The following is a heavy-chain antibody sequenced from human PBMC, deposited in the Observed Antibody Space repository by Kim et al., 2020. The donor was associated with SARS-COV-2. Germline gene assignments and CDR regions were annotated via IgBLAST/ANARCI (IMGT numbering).Heavy chain of an antibody. CDR1: GFTFSSYG. J-gene: IGHJ6*02. Sequence: GGSLRLSCAASGFTFSSYGMNWVRQAPGKGLEWVAVISYDGSNKYYADSVKGRFTISRDNSKNTLYLQMNSLRAEDTAVYYCAKDSSSSYYYYYYGMDVWGQGTTVTVSS. CDR3: AKDSSSSYYYYYYGMDV. V-gene: IGHV3-30*18. CDR2: ISYDGSNK. D-gene: IGHD6-6*01.